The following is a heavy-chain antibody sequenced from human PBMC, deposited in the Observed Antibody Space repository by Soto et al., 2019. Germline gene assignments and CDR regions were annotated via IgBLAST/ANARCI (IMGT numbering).Heavy chain of an antibody. J-gene: IGHJ5*02. CDR1: GGSISSYC. CDR2: IYYSGST. CDR3: VRHDVTMVRGVRSWFDP. V-gene: IGHV4-59*08. Sequence: SETLSLTCTVSGGSISSYCWSWIRQPPGKGLEWIGYIYYSGSTNYNPSLKSRVTISVDTSKNQFSLKLSSVTAADTAVYYCVRHDVTMVRGVRSWFDPWGQGTLVTVSS. D-gene: IGHD3-10*01.